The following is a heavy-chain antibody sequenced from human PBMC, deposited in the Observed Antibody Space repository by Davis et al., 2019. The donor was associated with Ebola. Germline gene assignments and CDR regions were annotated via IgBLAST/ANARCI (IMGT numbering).Heavy chain of an antibody. CDR1: GCTFSGSA. V-gene: IGHV3-73*01. CDR3: TSIVISVDY. D-gene: IGHD3-10*01. J-gene: IGHJ4*02. CDR2: IRSKANSYAT. Sequence: GESLKISCAASGCTFSGSARHWVRQASGKGLEWVGRIRSKANSYATAYAASVKGRFTISRDDSKNTAYLQMNSLKTEDTAVYYCTSIVISVDYWGQGTLVTVSS.